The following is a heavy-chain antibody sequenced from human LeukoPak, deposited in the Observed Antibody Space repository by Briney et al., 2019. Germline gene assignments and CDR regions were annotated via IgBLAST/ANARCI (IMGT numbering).Heavy chain of an antibody. D-gene: IGHD6-25*01. CDR1: GFTFSSHW. Sequence: QPGGSLRLSCAASGFTFSSHWMQWVRHAPGEGLVWVSRVNGPGDWTHYADSVRGRFIISRDNAENTISLQMNNLRAEDTAVYFCAREVFEGQRQSDAFDVWGQGTMVTVSS. V-gene: IGHV3-74*01. CDR3: AREVFEGQRQSDAFDV. CDR2: VNGPGDWT. J-gene: IGHJ3*01.